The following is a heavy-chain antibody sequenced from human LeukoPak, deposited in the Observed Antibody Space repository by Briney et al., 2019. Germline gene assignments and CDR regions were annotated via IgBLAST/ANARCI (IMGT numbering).Heavy chain of an antibody. J-gene: IGHJ5*01. V-gene: IGHV4-4*07. CDR1: RGSISNYW. D-gene: IGHD5-12*01. CDR2: VYPSGTT. Sequence: PSETLSLTCTVSRGSISNYWWSWIRQAAGKGLEWIGRVYPSGTTHYNPSLQSRVTLLVDTSKNQISLKLNSVTAADTAVYYCARDAGGYEDSWGQGALVTVSS. CDR3: ARDAGGYEDS.